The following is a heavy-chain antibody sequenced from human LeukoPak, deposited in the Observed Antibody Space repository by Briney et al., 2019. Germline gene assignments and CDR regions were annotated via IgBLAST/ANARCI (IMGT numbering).Heavy chain of an antibody. CDR2: IYYSGST. CDR1: GCSISNYY. Sequence: SETLSLTCTVSGCSISNYYWSWIRQPPGKELEWIGYIYYSGSTNYNPSLTGRVTISVDTSKNQFSLNLSSVTAADTAMYYCARPSRTGSGWDAFDIWGQGTMVTVSS. V-gene: IGHV4-59*08. D-gene: IGHD3-22*01. CDR3: ARPSRTGSGWDAFDI. J-gene: IGHJ3*02.